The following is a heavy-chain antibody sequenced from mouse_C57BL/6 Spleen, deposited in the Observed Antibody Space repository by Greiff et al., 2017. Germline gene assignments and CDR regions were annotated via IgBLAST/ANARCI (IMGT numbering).Heavy chain of an antibody. D-gene: IGHD2-1*01. V-gene: IGHV1-15*01. J-gene: IGHJ3*01. Sequence: VQLVESGAELVRPGASVTLSCKASGYTFTDYEMHWVKQTPVHGLEWIGAIDPETGGTAYNQKFKGKAILTADKSSSTAYMELRSLTSEDSAVYYCTKLYYGNSPFAYWGQGTLVTVSA. CDR2: IDPETGGT. CDR3: TKLYYGNSPFAY. CDR1: GYTFTDYE.